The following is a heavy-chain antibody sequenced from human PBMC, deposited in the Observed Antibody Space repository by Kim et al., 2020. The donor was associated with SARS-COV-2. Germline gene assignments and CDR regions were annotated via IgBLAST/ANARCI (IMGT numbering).Heavy chain of an antibody. CDR2: IWYDGSNK. V-gene: IGHV3-33*06. Sequence: GGSLRLSCAASGFTFSSYAMHWVRQAPGKGLEWVAVIWYDGSNKYYADSVKGRFTISRDNSKNTLYLQMNSLRAEDTAVYYCAKHYLRLGELSLHYWGQGTLVTVSS. CDR1: GFTFSSYA. J-gene: IGHJ4*02. D-gene: IGHD3-16*02. CDR3: AKHYLRLGELSLHY.